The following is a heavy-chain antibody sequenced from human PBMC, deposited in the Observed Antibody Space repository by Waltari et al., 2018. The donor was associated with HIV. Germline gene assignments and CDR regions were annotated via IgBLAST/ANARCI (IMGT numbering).Heavy chain of an antibody. CDR1: GGSISSGDYY. J-gene: IGHJ6*02. CDR2: IYYSGST. Sequence: SLTCTVSGGSISSGDYYWSWIRQPPGKGLAWIGYIYYSGSTYYNPSLKSRVTISVDTSTNQFSLKLSSVTAADTAVYYCARDCCDFWSGYFRPYYYGMDVWGQGTTVTVSS. V-gene: IGHV4-30-4*01. CDR3: ARDCCDFWSGYFRPYYYGMDV. D-gene: IGHD3-3*01.